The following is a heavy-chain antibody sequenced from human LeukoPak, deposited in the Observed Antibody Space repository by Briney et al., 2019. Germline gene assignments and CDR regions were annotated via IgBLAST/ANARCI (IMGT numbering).Heavy chain of an antibody. J-gene: IGHJ4*02. V-gene: IGHV3-23*01. CDR3: AKLRYDNRGYSRTHDY. CDR2: ISGSGGST. CDR1: GFTFSSYA. Sequence: GGSLRLSCAASGFTFSSYAMSWVRQAPGKGLEWVSAISGSGGSTYYADSVKGRFAISRDNSKNTLNLQMSCLRVEDTAVYFCAKLRYDNRGYSRTHDYWGQGTLVTVSS. D-gene: IGHD3-22*01.